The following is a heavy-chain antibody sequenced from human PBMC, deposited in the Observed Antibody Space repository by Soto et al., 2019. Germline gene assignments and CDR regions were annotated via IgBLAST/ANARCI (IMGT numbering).Heavy chain of an antibody. CDR1: GGSISSSYY. D-gene: IGHD3-3*01. J-gene: IGHJ5*02. Sequence: PSETLSLTCSVSGGSISSSYYWGWIRQPPGKGLEWIGSIYYSGSTYYNPSLKSRVTISVDTSKNQFSLKLSSVTAADTAVYYCASLTIFGVVMPSPWGQGTLVTVSS. CDR2: IYYSGST. CDR3: ASLTIFGVVMPSP. V-gene: IGHV4-39*01.